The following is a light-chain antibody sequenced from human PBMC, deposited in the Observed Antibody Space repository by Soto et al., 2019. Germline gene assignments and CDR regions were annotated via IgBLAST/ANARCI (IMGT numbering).Light chain of an antibody. CDR2: SAS. Sequence: IQLTQSPSSLSASVGDRVTITCRASQGIGHYLGWYLQKPGKAPELLIYSASSLRNGVPSRFSGSGSGTDFTLTISSLQPEDFATYYCQQHHTYPRTFGQGTKVETK. V-gene: IGKV1-9*01. CDR3: QQHHTYPRT. CDR1: QGIGHY. J-gene: IGKJ1*01.